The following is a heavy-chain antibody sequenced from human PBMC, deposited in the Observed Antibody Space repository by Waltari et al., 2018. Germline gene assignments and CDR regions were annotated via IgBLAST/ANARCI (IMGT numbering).Heavy chain of an antibody. V-gene: IGHV1-69*05. Sequence: QVQLVQSGAEVKKPGSSVKVSCKASGGTFSSYAISWVRQAPGQGLEWMGRIIPIFGTANYAQKFQGRVTLTTDTSTNTAYMELRSLRSDDTAMYYCARDPFAPFYWGQGTLVTVSS. D-gene: IGHD3-10*01. CDR1: GGTFSSYA. CDR2: IIPIFGTA. CDR3: ARDPFAPFY. J-gene: IGHJ4*02.